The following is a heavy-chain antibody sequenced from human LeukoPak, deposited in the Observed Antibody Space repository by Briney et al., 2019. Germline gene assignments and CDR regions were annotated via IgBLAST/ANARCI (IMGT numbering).Heavy chain of an antibody. CDR1: GYTFTSYG. Sequence: GASVKVSCKASGYTFTSYGISWVRQAPGQGLEWMGWISAYNGNTNYAQKLQGRVTMTTDTSTSTAYMELRSLGSDDTAVYYCARDRVGVVIHSPYYYGMDVWGQGTTVTVSS. J-gene: IGHJ6*02. CDR2: ISAYNGNT. V-gene: IGHV1-18*01. CDR3: ARDRVGVVIHSPYYYGMDV. D-gene: IGHD3-3*01.